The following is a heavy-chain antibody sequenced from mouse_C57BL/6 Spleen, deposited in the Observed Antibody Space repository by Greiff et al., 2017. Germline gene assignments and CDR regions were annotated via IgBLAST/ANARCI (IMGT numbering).Heavy chain of an antibody. J-gene: IGHJ1*03. CDR1: GFTFSDYY. Sequence: EVQVVESEGGLVQPGSSMKLSCTASGFTFSDYYMAWVRQVPEKGLEWVANINYDGSSTYYLDSLKSRFIISRDNAKNILYLQMSSLKSEDTATYYCARRDDYDWYFDVWGTGTTVTVSS. CDR2: INYDGSST. V-gene: IGHV5-16*01. D-gene: IGHD2-4*01. CDR3: ARRDDYDWYFDV.